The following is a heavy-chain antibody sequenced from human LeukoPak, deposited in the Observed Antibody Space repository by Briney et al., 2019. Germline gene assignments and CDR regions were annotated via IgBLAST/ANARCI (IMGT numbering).Heavy chain of an antibody. Sequence: ASVKVSCKASGYTFTSYDINWVRQATGQGLEWMGWMNPNSGNTGYAQKFQGRVTMTRNTSISTAYMELSSLRSEDTAVYYCAGGPPEVVAATKKKFFDYWGQGTLVTVSS. CDR2: MNPNSGNT. CDR1: GYTFTSYD. CDR3: AGGPPEVVAATKKKFFDY. V-gene: IGHV1-8*01. D-gene: IGHD2-15*01. J-gene: IGHJ4*02.